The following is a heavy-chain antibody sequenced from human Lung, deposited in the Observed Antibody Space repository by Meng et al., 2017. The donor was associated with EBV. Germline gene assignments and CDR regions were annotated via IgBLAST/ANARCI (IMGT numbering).Heavy chain of an antibody. Sequence: QVQLVQSGAEVKRPGASVKVSFKASGYTFTGYYMQWVRQAPGQGLEWMGRINPNNGGANYAQQFQGRVTMTTDTSISTAYMELSRLRSDDTAVYYCARDPSGYYSFVDYWGQGTMVTVSS. CDR2: INPNNGGA. CDR1: GYTFTGYY. V-gene: IGHV1-2*06. CDR3: ARDPSGYYSFVDY. J-gene: IGHJ4*02. D-gene: IGHD3-22*01.